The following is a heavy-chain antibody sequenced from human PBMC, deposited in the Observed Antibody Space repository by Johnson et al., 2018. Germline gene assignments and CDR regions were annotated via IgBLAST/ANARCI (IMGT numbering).Heavy chain of an antibody. D-gene: IGHD2-2*01. J-gene: IGHJ6*03. CDR3: AKVIAPAYYYYYMDV. CDR2: ISWNSGSI. Sequence: VQLVESGGGLVQPGRSLSLSCAASGFTFDDYAMHWVRQAPGKGLAWVSSISWNSGSIGYADPVTGRFTISRDNAKNSLYLQMNSLRAEDTALYYCAKVIAPAYYYYYMDVWGKGTTVTVSS. CDR1: GFTFDDYA. V-gene: IGHV3-9*01.